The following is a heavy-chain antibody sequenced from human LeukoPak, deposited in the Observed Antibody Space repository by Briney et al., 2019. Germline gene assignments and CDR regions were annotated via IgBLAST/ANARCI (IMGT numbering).Heavy chain of an antibody. CDR3: ARDDSYFYGMDV. J-gene: IGHJ6*02. V-gene: IGHV3-74*01. D-gene: IGHD2-21*01. CDR1: GFTLSSYW. CDR2: ISSDGSGT. Sequence: GSLRLSCAASGFTLSSYWMHWVRQGLGKGLVWVSRISSDGSGTNYADSVKGRFTISRDNAKNTLYLQMNSLRAEDTAVYYCARDDSYFYGMDVWAQGTTVTVSS.